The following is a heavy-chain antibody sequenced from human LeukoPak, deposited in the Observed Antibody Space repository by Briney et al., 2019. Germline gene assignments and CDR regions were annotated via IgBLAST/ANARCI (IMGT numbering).Heavy chain of an antibody. CDR1: GFTFSSYG. CDR2: IRYDGSNK. CDR3: AKPKTGYSSSWAPFNY. Sequence: GGSLRLSSAASGFTFSSYGMHWVRQAPGKGLEWVAFIRYDGSNKYYADSVKGRFTISRDNSKNTLYLQMNSLRAEDTAVYYCAKPKTGYSSSWAPFNYWGQGTLVTVSS. V-gene: IGHV3-30*02. D-gene: IGHD6-13*01. J-gene: IGHJ4*02.